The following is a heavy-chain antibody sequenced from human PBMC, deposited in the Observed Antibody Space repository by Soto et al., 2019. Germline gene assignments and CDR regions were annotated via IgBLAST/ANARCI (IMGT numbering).Heavy chain of an antibody. CDR2: IHDTGRT. CDR1: GDSLSTYY. D-gene: IGHD3-3*01. CDR3: ATASVLETYSLDS. Sequence: SETLSLTCTVSGDSLSTYYWSWIRQPAGERLEWIGRIHDTGRTNYNPSLKSRVTMSVDTSKNQFSLRVNSVTAADTAVYYCATASVLETYSLDSRVPGSLVTVSS. V-gene: IGHV4-4*07. J-gene: IGHJ4*02.